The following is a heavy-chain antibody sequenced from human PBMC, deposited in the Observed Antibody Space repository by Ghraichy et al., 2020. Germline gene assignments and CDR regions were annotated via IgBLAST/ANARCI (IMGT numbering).Heavy chain of an antibody. Sequence: SETLSLTCAVYGGSFSGYYWSWIRQPPGKGLEWIGEINHSGSTNYNPSLKSRVTISVDTSKNQFSLKLSSVTAAETAVYYCARGLGGWEQHLQFDYWGQGTLVTVSS. D-gene: IGHD1-26*01. CDR3: ARGLGGWEQHLQFDY. CDR1: GGSFSGYY. CDR2: INHSGST. V-gene: IGHV4-34*01. J-gene: IGHJ4*02.